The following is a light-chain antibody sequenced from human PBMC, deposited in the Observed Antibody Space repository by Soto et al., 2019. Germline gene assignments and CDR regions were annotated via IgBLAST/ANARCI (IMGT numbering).Light chain of an antibody. CDR2: KAP. V-gene: IGKV1-5*03. Sequence: DIQMTQSPSTLSASVGDRVTITCRASQSIGEWLAWYQQKPGKAPKLLIYKAPTLESGVPSRFRGSGSGTDFALIITSLQPDDFATYYXXXXXXXXXXXXFXQGTKVDIK. J-gene: IGKJ1*01. CDR3: XXXXXXXXXXX. CDR1: QSIGEW.